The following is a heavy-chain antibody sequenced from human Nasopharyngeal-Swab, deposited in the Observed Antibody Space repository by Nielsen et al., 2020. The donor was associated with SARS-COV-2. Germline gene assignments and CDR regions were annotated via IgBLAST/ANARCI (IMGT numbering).Heavy chain of an antibody. Sequence: SETLSLTCIVSGGSISSSSYYWGWIRQPPGKGLEWFGSIYYSGSTYYNPSLKSRVTISVDTSKNQFSLKLSSLTAADTAVYYCARLLRLLPRVAFDIWGQGTMVTVSS. V-gene: IGHV4-39*01. CDR2: IYYSGST. CDR1: GGSISSSSYY. D-gene: IGHD3-22*01. J-gene: IGHJ3*02. CDR3: ARLLRLLPRVAFDI.